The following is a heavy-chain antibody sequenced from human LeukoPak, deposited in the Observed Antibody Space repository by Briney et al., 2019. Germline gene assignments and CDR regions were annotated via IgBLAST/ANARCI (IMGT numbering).Heavy chain of an antibody. CDR2: INPNSGGT. Sequence: ASVTVSCKASGYTFTGCYVHWVRQAPGQGLEWMGWINPNSGGTNYAQKFQGRVTMTRDTSISTAYMELSRLRSDDTAMYYCARGPRITMVRGARGYWFDPWGQGTLVTVSS. CDR3: ARGPRITMVRGARGYWFDP. D-gene: IGHD3-10*01. J-gene: IGHJ5*02. V-gene: IGHV1-2*02. CDR1: GYTFTGCY.